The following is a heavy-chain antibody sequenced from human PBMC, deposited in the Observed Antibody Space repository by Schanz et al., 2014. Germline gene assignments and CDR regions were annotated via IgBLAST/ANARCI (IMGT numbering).Heavy chain of an antibody. CDR2: IWFDGNNK. Sequence: QVQLVESGGGVVQPGRSLRLSCATSGFTFSSYGMHWVRQAPGKGLEWVAVIWFDGNNKYYADSVKGRFTISRDNSKNTLYLQMNSLRAEDTALYYCARENLNWEAFDIWGQGTVVTVSS. CDR1: GFTFSSYG. V-gene: IGHV3-33*01. J-gene: IGHJ3*02. CDR3: ARENLNWEAFDI. D-gene: IGHD7-27*01.